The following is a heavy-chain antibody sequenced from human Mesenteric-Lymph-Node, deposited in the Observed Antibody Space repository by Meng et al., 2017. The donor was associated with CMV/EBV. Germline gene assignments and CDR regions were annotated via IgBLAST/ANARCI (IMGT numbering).Heavy chain of an antibody. CDR3: ARDHYYDSSGYYYSFDY. V-gene: IGHV3-21*01. J-gene: IGHJ4*02. D-gene: IGHD3-22*01. Sequence: CSFSSYSMNWVSQAPGKGLEWVSSISSSSSYIYYADSVKGRFTISRDNAKNSLYLQMNSLRAEDTAVYYCARDHYYDSSGYYYSFDYWGQGTLVTVSS. CDR1: CSFSSYS. CDR2: ISSSSSYI.